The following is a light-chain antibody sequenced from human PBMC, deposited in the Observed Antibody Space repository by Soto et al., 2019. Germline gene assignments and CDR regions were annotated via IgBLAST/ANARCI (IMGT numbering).Light chain of an antibody. CDR2: DVY. Sequence: EFGLRQSPCTLSLCSGERANLSCRGFQNVRRSYFGLYQQKPGQAPRLPIDDVYNRASGIPVWFSGSGSGTVFTLTITSLEPEDFAAYYCQLYAHSPITFGQGTLLEIK. V-gene: IGKV3-20*01. CDR1: QNVRRSY. CDR3: QLYAHSPIT. J-gene: IGKJ5*01.